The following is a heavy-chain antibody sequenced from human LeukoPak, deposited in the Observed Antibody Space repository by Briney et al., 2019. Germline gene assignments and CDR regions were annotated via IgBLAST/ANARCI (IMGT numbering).Heavy chain of an antibody. CDR2: ISTYNGNT. CDR1: GYTFTSYG. CDR3: ARMGDYFDSSGYDFET. Sequence: ASVKVSCTASGYTFTSYGISWVRQAPGQGLEWMGWISTYNGNTNYPQKLQGRVTMTTDTSTSTAYMELRSLRSDDTAVYFCARMGDYFDSSGYDFETWGQGTMVTVSS. J-gene: IGHJ3*02. V-gene: IGHV1-18*01. D-gene: IGHD3-22*01.